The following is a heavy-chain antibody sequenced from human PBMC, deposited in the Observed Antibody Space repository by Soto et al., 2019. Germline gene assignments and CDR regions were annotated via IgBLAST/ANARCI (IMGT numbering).Heavy chain of an antibody. D-gene: IGHD3-10*01. CDR2: IRSATYGGAR. CDR3: SRQGGFHGSDVYSYGMDV. V-gene: IGHV3-49*04. CDR1: GFTFGDFA. Sequence: SLRLSCTASGFTFGDFAMAWVRQAPGKGLESVAFIRSATYGGAREYAASVKGRFSISRDDSKNIAYLDMYSLTTEDTAVYFCSRQGGFHGSDVYSYGMDVWGPGTTVTVSS. J-gene: IGHJ6*02.